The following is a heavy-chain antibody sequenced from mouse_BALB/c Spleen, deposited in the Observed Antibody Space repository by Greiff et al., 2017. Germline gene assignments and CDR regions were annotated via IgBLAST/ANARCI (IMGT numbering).Heavy chain of an antibody. Sequence: VKLQESGAELMKPGASVKISCKATGYTFSSYWIEWVKQRPGHGLEWIGEILPGSGSTNYNEKFKGKATFTADTSSNTAYMQLSSLTSEDSAVYYCARPITTGGFAYWGQGTLVTVSA. D-gene: IGHD2-4*01. CDR3: ARPITTGGFAY. CDR1: GYTFSSYW. CDR2: ILPGSGST. J-gene: IGHJ3*01. V-gene: IGHV1-9*01.